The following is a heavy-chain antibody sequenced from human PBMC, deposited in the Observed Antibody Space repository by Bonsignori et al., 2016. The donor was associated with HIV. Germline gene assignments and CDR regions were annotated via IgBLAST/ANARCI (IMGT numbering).Heavy chain of an antibody. Sequence: WIRQPPGKGLEWIGSIYYSGSTYYNPSLKSRVTISLDTSKNQFSLKLTFMTAADTAVYYCARGTEGSSYYFDYWGQGTLVTVSS. CDR3: ARGTEGSSYYFDY. V-gene: IGHV4-39*07. J-gene: IGHJ4*02. D-gene: IGHD6-6*01. CDR2: IYYSGST.